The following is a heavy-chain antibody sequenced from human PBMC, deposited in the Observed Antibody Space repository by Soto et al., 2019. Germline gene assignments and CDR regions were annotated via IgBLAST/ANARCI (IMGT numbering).Heavy chain of an antibody. V-gene: IGHV1-69*13. D-gene: IGHD3-9*01. CDR1: GGTFSSYA. Sequence: SVKVSCKASGGTFSSYAISWVRQAPGQGLEWMGGIIPIFGTANYAQKFQGRVTITADESTSTAYMELSSLRSEDTAVYYCARVPDYDILTGSLVSDYYYYGMDVWGQGTTVTVSS. CDR3: ARVPDYDILTGSLVSDYYYYGMDV. J-gene: IGHJ6*02. CDR2: IIPIFGTA.